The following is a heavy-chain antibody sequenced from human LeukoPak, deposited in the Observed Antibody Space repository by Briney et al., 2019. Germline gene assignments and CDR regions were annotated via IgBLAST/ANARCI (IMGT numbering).Heavy chain of an antibody. CDR2: MNPNSGNT. CDR1: GYTFTSYD. J-gene: IGHJ3*02. CDR3: ARGVTYYYDSSGWGYAFDI. D-gene: IGHD3-22*01. Sequence: ASVKVSCKASGYTFTSYDINWVRQATGQGLEWMGWMNPNSGNTGYAQKFQGRVTITRNTFISTAYMELSSLRSEDTAVYYCARGVTYYYDSSGWGYAFDIWGQGTMVTVSS. V-gene: IGHV1-8*03.